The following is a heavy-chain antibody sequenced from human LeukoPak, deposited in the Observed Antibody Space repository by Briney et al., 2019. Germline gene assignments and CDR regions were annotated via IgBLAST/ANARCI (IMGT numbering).Heavy chain of an antibody. CDR1: GGSISSGGYS. D-gene: IGHD2-15*01. V-gene: IGHV4-30-4*07. CDR3: ARDGHCSGGSCYHSY. CDR2: IYYSGST. Sequence: SETLSLTCAVSGGSISSGGYSWSWIRQPPGKGLEWIGYIYYSGSTYYNPPLKSRVTISVDTSKNQFSLKLSSVTAADTAVYYCARDGHCSGGSCYHSYWGQGTLVTVSS. J-gene: IGHJ4*02.